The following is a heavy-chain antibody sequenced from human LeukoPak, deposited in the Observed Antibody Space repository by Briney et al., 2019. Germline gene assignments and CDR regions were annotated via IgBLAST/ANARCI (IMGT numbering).Heavy chain of an antibody. CDR2: ISGSSIYT. CDR3: VRDISGYYFDY. CDR1: GFTFSDYH. Sequence: GGSLRLSCAASGFTFSDYHMTWIRQAPGKGLEWVSYISGSSIYTRYADSVRGRFTISRDNAKNSLYLQMNSLRAEDTALYYCVRDISGYYFDYWGQGTLVTVSS. V-gene: IGHV3-11*05. D-gene: IGHD3-22*01. J-gene: IGHJ4*02.